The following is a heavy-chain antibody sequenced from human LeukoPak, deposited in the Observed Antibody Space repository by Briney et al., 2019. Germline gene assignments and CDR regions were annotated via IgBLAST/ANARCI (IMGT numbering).Heavy chain of an antibody. V-gene: IGHV4-4*07. CDR1: GGSISSYY. J-gene: IGHJ6*03. CDR2: IYTSGST. CDR3: ARVEKGYCSTTSCYGDYYYYMDV. D-gene: IGHD2-2*01. Sequence: SETLSLTCTVSGGSISSYYWSWIRQPAGKGLEWIGRIYTSGSTNYNPSLKSRVTMSVDTSKNQFSLKLSSVTAADTAVYFCARVEKGYCSTTSCYGDYYYYMDVWGKGTTVTISS.